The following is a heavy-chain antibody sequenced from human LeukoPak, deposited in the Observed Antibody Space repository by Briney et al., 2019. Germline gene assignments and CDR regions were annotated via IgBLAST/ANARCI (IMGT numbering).Heavy chain of an antibody. CDR1: GFTFSSYA. CDR3: ARGYCSSTSCYSRPGYRWFDP. V-gene: IGHV3-23*01. D-gene: IGHD2-2*01. Sequence: GGSLRLSCAASGFTFSSYAMSWVRQAPGKGLGWVSGISGSGGSTYYADSVKGRFTISRDNSKNTLYLQMNSLRAEDTAVYYCARGYCSSTSCYSRPGYRWFDPWGQGTLVTVSS. J-gene: IGHJ5*02. CDR2: ISGSGGST.